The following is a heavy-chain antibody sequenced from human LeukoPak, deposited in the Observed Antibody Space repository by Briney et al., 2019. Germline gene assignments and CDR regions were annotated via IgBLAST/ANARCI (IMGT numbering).Heavy chain of an antibody. Sequence: GGSLRLSCAASGFTFSDFFMNWIRQAPGKGLEWVACIRSRGTYTNYADSVKGRFTISRDNTKNSLFLQMESLRAEDTAIYYCARDRWELLGAGHYFDYWGQGALLTVSS. V-gene: IGHV3-11*05. D-gene: IGHD4-23*01. CDR2: IRSRGTYT. CDR1: GFTFSDFF. J-gene: IGHJ4*02. CDR3: ARDRWELLGAGHYFDY.